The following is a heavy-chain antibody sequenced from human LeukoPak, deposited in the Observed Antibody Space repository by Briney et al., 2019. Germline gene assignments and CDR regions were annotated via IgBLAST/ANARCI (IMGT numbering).Heavy chain of an antibody. Sequence: ASVKVSCKVSGYTLTELSMHWVRQAPGKGLEWMGGFDPEDGETIYAQKFQGRVTMTEDTSTDTAYMELSSLRSEDTAVYYCARATPPITIFGVVKSYYYYYMDVWGKGTTVTVSS. V-gene: IGHV1-24*01. CDR3: ARATPPITIFGVVKSYYYYYMDV. CDR1: GYTLTELS. J-gene: IGHJ6*03. CDR2: FDPEDGET. D-gene: IGHD3-3*01.